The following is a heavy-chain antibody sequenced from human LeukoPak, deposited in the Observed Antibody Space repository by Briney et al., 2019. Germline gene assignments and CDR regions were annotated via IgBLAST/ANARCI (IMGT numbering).Heavy chain of an antibody. V-gene: IGHV3-23*01. D-gene: IGHD3-10*01. J-gene: IGHJ4*02. CDR3: AKESLYYYGSGSYYTN. CDR2: ISGSGGGT. Sequence: GGSLRLSCAASEFTFSKYAMSWVRQAPGKGLEWVSSISGSGGGTSYADSMKGRFTISRDNSKNTLYLQVNSLRAEDTAVYYCAKESLYYYGSGSYYTNWGQGTLVTVSS. CDR1: EFTFSKYA.